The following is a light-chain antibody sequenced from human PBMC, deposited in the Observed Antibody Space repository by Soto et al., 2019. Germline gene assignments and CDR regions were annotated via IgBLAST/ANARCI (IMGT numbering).Light chain of an antibody. CDR3: QQYDSSPRT. Sequence: EIGLTQSPGTLSLSPGERATLSCRASQSVSTRSLAWYQQKPGQAPRLLISGASSRAADIPDRFSGSGSGTDFTLTINRLEPEDFAVYYCQQYDSSPRTFGQGTKVDIK. V-gene: IGKV3-20*01. CDR2: GAS. CDR1: QSVSTRS. J-gene: IGKJ1*01.